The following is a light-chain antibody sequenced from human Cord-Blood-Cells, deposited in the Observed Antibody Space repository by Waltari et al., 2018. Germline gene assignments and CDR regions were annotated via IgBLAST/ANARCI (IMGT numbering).Light chain of an antibody. V-gene: IGKV1-5*01. CDR3: QQYNSYSYT. CDR2: DAS. Sequence: DIQMTQSPSTLSASVGDRVTITFRASQSISSWLAWYQQKPGKAPKLLIYDASSLESGVPSRFSGSGSETEFTLTISSLQPDDFATYYCQQYNSYSYTFGQGTKLEIK. J-gene: IGKJ2*01. CDR1: QSISSW.